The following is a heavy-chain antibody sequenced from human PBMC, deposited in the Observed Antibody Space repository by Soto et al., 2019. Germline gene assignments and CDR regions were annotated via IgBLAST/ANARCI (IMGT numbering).Heavy chain of an antibody. J-gene: IGHJ5*02. CDR1: GFTFSSAA. V-gene: IGHV3-23*01. CDR3: AKSHDIHYKTWFDP. CDR2: ISDTGTRT. Sequence: QILESGGSLVQPGGSLRLSCVAAGFTFSSAAMNWVRQAPGKGLEWVSIISDTGTRTHYADSVKGRFTISRDNSKNTLYLDMNSLRAEDTAVYYCAKSHDIHYKTWFDPWGQGTLVTVSS. D-gene: IGHD4-4*01.